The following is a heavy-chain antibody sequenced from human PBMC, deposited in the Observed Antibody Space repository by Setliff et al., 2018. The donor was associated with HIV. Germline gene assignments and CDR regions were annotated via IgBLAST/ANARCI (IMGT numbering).Heavy chain of an antibody. D-gene: IGHD3-9*01. CDR2: IYTSGST. Sequence: SETLSLTCAVSSASISNYHWSWIRQTPGKGLEWIGSIYTSGSTNYNPSLKSRVTMSIDTSKNQVSLRLTSVTAADTAIYYCARESDYYHFDYWGHGTLVTVSS. CDR1: SASISNYH. V-gene: IGHV4-4*09. J-gene: IGHJ4*01. CDR3: ARESDYYHFDY.